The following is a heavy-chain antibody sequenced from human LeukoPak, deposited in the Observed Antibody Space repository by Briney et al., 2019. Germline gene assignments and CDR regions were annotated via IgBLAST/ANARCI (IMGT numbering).Heavy chain of an antibody. D-gene: IGHD3-10*01. V-gene: IGHV3-74*01. CDR3: ASAYYYRLPD. Sequence: GGSLRLSCAASGFTFSSYWMHWVRQAQGKGLVWVSRINSDGTTTYADSVKGRFTISRDNAKNTLYLQMNRLRAEDTALYYCASAYYYRLPDWGQGTLVTVSS. CDR1: GFTFSSYW. J-gene: IGHJ4*02. CDR2: INSDGTT.